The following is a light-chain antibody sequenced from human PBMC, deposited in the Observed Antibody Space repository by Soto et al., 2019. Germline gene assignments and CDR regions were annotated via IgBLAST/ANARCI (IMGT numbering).Light chain of an antibody. Sequence: QSALTQPASVSGSPGQSITISCTGTSSDVGGSNYVSWYRHHPGIAPKLMIYEVNNRPSGVSNRFSGSKSGNTASLTISGLQAEDEADYYCSSYTSSSTLVFGGGTKLTVL. J-gene: IGLJ2*01. V-gene: IGLV2-14*01. CDR3: SSYTSSSTLV. CDR2: EVN. CDR1: SSDVGGSNY.